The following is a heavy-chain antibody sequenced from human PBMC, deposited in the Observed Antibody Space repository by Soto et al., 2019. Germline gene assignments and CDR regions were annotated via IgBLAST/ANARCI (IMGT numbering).Heavy chain of an antibody. V-gene: IGHV4-31*03. CDR2: IYYSGST. J-gene: IGHJ6*02. CDR1: GGSISSGGYY. Sequence: QVQLQESGPGLVKPSQTLSLTCTVSGGSISSGGYYWSWIRQHPGKGLEWIGYIYYSGSTYYNPSLKSRVTISVDTSKNQFSLKLSSVTAADTAVYYCARDSVEGLDCSGGSCYSLYYYGMDVWGQGTTVTVSS. D-gene: IGHD2-15*01. CDR3: ARDSVEGLDCSGGSCYSLYYYGMDV.